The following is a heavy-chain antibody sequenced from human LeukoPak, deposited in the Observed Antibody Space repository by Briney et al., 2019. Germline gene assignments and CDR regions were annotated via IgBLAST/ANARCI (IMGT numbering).Heavy chain of an antibody. Sequence: ASVKVSCKGDTLTDDQVHWVRQAPGQGLEWMGWINPSNGDPHYAEKFQGRVTMTRDTSLSMAYMELNSLRSDDTAVYYCATMRGFRPPSYVFLMDVWAKGPRSPSP. V-gene: IGHV1-2*02. J-gene: IGHJ6*02. CDR3: ATMRGFRPPSYVFLMDV. CDR2: INPSNGDP. D-gene: IGHD3-10*02. CDR1: DTLTDDQ.